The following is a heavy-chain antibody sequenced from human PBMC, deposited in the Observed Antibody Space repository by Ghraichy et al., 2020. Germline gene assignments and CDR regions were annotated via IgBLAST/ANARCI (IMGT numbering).Heavy chain of an antibody. J-gene: IGHJ6*02. CDR1: GGSISSYY. V-gene: IGHV4-59*08. CDR2: IYYSGST. Sequence: SETLSLTCTVSGGSISSYYWSWIRQPPGKGLEWIGYIYYSGSTNYNPSLKSRVTISVDTSKNQFSLKLSSVTAADTAVYYCARRGSYSSGWDPYYYYGMDVWGQGTTVTVSS. D-gene: IGHD6-19*01. CDR3: ARRGSYSSGWDPYYYYGMDV.